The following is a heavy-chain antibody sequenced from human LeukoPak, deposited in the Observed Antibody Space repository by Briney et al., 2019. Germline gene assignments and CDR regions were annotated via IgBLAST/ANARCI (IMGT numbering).Heavy chain of an antibody. CDR1: GFTFSSFV. CDR3: ARELRLFGPPDDY. J-gene: IGHJ4*02. Sequence: GGSLRLSCAASGFTFSSFVMHWVRQAPGKGLEWVAVISYDGSNKYYADSVRGRFTISRDNSKNTLYLQMNSLRVEDTAVYYCARELRLFGPPDDYGGQGTLVTVSS. V-gene: IGHV3-30*03. CDR2: ISYDGSNK. D-gene: IGHD3-10*01.